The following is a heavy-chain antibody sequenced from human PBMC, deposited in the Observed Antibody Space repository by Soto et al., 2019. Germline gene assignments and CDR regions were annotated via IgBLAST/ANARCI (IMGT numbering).Heavy chain of an antibody. V-gene: IGHV3-30*18. D-gene: IGHD3-3*01. Sequence: GGSLRLSCAASGFTFSSYGMRWVRQAPGKGLEWVAVISYDGSNKYYADSVKGRFTISRDNSKNTLYLQMNSLRAEDTAVYYCAKRLSGLYYDFWSGSYFDYWGQGTLVTVSS. CDR2: ISYDGSNK. CDR1: GFTFSSYG. CDR3: AKRLSGLYYDFWSGSYFDY. J-gene: IGHJ4*02.